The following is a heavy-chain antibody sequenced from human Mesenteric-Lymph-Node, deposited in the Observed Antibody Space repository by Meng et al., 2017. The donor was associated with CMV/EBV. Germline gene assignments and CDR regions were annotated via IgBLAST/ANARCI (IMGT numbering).Heavy chain of an antibody. V-gene: IGHV3-74*01. CDR2: INRDGTST. CDR1: GFTFSSYS. Sequence: GESLKISCAASGFTFSSYSMNWVRHVSGKGLEWVSRINRDGTSTTYADSVKGRFTISRDNAKNTLYLQMNSLGAEDTAVYYCARVSYDFWSDYYIDYWGQGTLVTVSS. D-gene: IGHD3-3*01. J-gene: IGHJ4*02. CDR3: ARVSYDFWSDYYIDY.